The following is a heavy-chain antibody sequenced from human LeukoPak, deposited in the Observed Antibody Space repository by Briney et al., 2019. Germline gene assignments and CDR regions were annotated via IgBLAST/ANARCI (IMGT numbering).Heavy chain of an antibody. CDR2: ISSSGSTI. J-gene: IGHJ3*02. Sequence: GGSLRLSCAASGFTFSDYYMSWIRQAPGKGLEWVSYISSSGSTIYYADSVKGRFTISRDNAKNSLYLQMNSLRAEDTAVYYCARYVFYGSGSYIRGYAFDIWGQGTMVTVSS. CDR3: ARYVFYGSGSYIRGYAFDI. CDR1: GFTFSDYY. V-gene: IGHV3-11*01. D-gene: IGHD3-10*01.